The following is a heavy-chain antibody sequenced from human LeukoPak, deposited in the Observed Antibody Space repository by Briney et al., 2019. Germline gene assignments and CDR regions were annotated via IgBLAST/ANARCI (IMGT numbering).Heavy chain of an antibody. CDR1: GGSVSSYS. J-gene: IGHJ4*02. CDR3: ARVTGGYSFGAFDY. Sequence: SETLSLTCTVSGGSVSSYSWSWIRQPPEKGLKWIGNIYYSGSTNYNPSRKSRVTISVDKSKNQFSLKLSSVTAADTAVYYCARVTGGYSFGAFDYWGQGTLVTVSS. D-gene: IGHD5-18*01. CDR2: IYYSGST. V-gene: IGHV4-59*02.